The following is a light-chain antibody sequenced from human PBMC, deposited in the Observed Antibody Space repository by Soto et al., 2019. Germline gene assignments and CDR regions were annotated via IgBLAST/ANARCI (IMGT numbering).Light chain of an antibody. CDR3: SSYTSRSTL. V-gene: IGLV2-14*01. Sequence: QSALTQPASVSGSPGQSITISCTGTRSDAGGYNYVSWYQQHPGKAHKLMIYEVRNRPSGVYNRFSGSKSGNTASLTISGLQAEDEADYSCSSYTSRSTLFGNGNKVTVL. CDR2: EVR. CDR1: RSDAGGYNY. J-gene: IGLJ1*01.